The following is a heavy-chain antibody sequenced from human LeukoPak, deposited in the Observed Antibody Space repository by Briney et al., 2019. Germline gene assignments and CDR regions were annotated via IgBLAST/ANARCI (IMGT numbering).Heavy chain of an antibody. Sequence: SETLSLTCTVSGVSLSSYYWSWIRQPAGKGLEWIGRIHNSGSTNYNPSLTSRVTMSLDTSNNQFSLNLTSVTAADTAVYYCARGYGQWLGVEYWGQGTLVTVSS. CDR3: ARGYGQWLGVEY. CDR2: IHNSGST. J-gene: IGHJ4*02. D-gene: IGHD6-19*01. CDR1: GVSLSSYY. V-gene: IGHV4-4*07.